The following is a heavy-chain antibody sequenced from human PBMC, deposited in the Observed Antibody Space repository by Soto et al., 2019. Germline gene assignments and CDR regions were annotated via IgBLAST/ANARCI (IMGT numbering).Heavy chain of an antibody. CDR2: IYYSGST. CDR3: ANLSLRRNSGYDKFDY. D-gene: IGHD5-12*01. Sequence: PSETLSLTCTVSGGSISSSSYYWGWIRQPPGKGLEWIGSIYYSGSTYYNPSLKSRVTISVDTSKNQFSLKLSSVTAADTAVYYCANLSLRRNSGYDKFDYWGQGTLVTVSS. V-gene: IGHV4-39*01. CDR1: GGSISSSSYY. J-gene: IGHJ4*02.